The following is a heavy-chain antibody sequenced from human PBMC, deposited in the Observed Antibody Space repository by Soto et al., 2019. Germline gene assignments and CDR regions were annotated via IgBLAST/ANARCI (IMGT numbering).Heavy chain of an antibody. Sequence: VQLLESGGGVVQPGRSLRLSCAASGFTFSRYAMHWVRQAPGKGLEWVAVISYDGSNKYYADSVKGRSTISRDNSKNTLYLQMNSLRAQDTAVYYCARDRVWGTVAGIVYYFDYWGQGTLVTVSS. CDR3: ARDRVWGTVAGIVYYFDY. CDR2: ISYDGSNK. D-gene: IGHD6-19*01. CDR1: GFTFSRYA. J-gene: IGHJ4*02. V-gene: IGHV3-30-3*01.